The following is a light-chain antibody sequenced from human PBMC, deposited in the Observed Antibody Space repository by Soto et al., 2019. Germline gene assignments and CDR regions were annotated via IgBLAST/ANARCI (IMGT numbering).Light chain of an antibody. CDR2: AAS. CDR1: QGISSY. J-gene: IGKJ3*01. V-gene: IGKV1-8*01. CDR3: QQANSFPFT. Sequence: AIRMTQSPSSLSASTGDRVTITCRASQGISSYLAWYQQKPGKAPKLLIYAASTLQSGVPSRFSGSGSGTDFTLTISCLQSEDFATYSCQQANSFPFTFGPGPKVDIK.